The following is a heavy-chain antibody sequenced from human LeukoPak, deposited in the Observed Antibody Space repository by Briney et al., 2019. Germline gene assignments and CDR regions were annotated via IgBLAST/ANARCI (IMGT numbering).Heavy chain of an antibody. D-gene: IGHD3-10*01. V-gene: IGHV4-61*05. Sequence: PSETLSLTCTVSGGSISSSSYYWGWIRQPPGKGLEWIGYIYYSGSTNYNPSLKSRVTISVDTSKNQFSLKLSSVTAADTAVYYCARGAMVRGVINYYFDYWGQGTLVTVSS. J-gene: IGHJ4*02. CDR3: ARGAMVRGVINYYFDY. CDR2: IYYSGST. CDR1: GGSISSSSYY.